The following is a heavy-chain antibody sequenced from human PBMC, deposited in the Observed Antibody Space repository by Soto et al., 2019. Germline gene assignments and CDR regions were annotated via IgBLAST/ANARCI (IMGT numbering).Heavy chain of an antibody. J-gene: IGHJ6*02. CDR1: GFTFSSYS. V-gene: IGHV3-23*01. D-gene: IGHD6-13*01. CDR3: ARSSWYPGYYYYGMDV. Sequence: PGGSLRLSCAASGFTFSSYSMNWVRQAPGKGLEWVSAISGSGGSTYYADSVKGRFTISRDNSKNTLYLQMNSLRAEDTAVYYCARSSWYPGYYYYGMDVWGQGTTVTVSS. CDR2: ISGSGGST.